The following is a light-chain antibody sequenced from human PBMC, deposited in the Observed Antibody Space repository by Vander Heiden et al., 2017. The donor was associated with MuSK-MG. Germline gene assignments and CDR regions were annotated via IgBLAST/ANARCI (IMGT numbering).Light chain of an antibody. V-gene: IGKV3-15*01. CDR2: GAS. Sequence: EIVMTQSPAPLSVSTGESASVSCRASKSVSSNLAWYQQKPGQAPRLLIYGASTRATGIPARFSGSGSGTEFTLTISILQSEDFAVYYCQQYNNWPTFGRGTKVEIK. J-gene: IGKJ4*01. CDR3: QQYNNWPT. CDR1: KSVSSN.